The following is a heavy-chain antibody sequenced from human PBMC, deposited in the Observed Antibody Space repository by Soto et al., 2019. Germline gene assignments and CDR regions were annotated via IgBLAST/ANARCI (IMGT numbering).Heavy chain of an antibody. V-gene: IGHV3-33*01. D-gene: IGHD2-2*01. CDR3: AREPDYYGMDV. J-gene: IGHJ6*02. CDR1: GFTFSSYG. CDR2: IWYDGSNK. Sequence: QVQLVESGGGVVQPGRSLRLSCAASGFTFSSYGMHWVRQAPGKGLEWVAVIWYDGSNKYYADSVKGRFTISRDNSKNTLYLQMNSLRAEDTAVYYCAREPDYYGMDVWGQGTTVTVSS.